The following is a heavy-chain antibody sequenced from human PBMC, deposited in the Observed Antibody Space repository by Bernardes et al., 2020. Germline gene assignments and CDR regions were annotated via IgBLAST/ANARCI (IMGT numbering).Heavy chain of an antibody. V-gene: IGHV3-73*01. CDR2: IRSKANSYAT. CDR1: GFTFSGSA. D-gene: IGHD3-10*01. CDR3: ARPPENPTNYYGSGSYYKGGINYYYGMDV. Sequence: GGSLRLSCAASGFTFSGSAMHWVRQASGKGLEWVGRIRSKANSYATAYAASVKGRFTISRDDSKNTAYLQMNSLKTEDTAVYYCARPPENPTNYYGSGSYYKGGINYYYGMDVWGKGTTVTVSS. J-gene: IGHJ6*04.